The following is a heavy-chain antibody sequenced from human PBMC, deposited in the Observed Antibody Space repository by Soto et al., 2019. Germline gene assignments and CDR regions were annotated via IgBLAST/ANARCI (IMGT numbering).Heavy chain of an antibody. Sequence: ESVGGVVQPGRSLRVSCAASGITISNYFMYWVRQAPGKGLEWVAAISYDGSNKHYSDSVQGRFTISRDNSKNTKFLQMNSLRDEDTAVYYCVAGDPYYAMGVWGHGTTVAVSS. CDR2: ISYDGSNK. CDR3: VAGDPYYAMGV. V-gene: IGHV3-30-3*01. CDR1: GITISNYF. D-gene: IGHD3-16*01. J-gene: IGHJ6*02.